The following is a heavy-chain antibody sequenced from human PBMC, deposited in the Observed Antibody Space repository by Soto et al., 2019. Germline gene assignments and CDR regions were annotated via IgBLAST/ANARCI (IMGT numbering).Heavy chain of an antibody. D-gene: IGHD3-3*01. CDR2: IYYTGIT. CDR1: GGSITDNY. CDR3: ARALDYDFWGGRNWFDP. V-gene: IGHV4-59*01. Sequence: QVQLQQSGPGLLKPSETLSLTCSVSGGSITDNYWTWIRQSPGKGLEWVGYIYYTGITNYNPSLKRRVTLSLDRSKNQSSLKLDSVTAADTAVYYCARALDYDFWGGRNWFDPWGQGTLVTVSS. J-gene: IGHJ5*02.